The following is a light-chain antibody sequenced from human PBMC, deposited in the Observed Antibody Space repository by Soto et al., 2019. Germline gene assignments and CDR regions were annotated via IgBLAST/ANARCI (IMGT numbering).Light chain of an antibody. Sequence: VLTQSPVHLKLSPEERATLSFSANQSFRGLLAWYQQKPGEAPRLLMYGASSRATGIPDRFSGSGSGTDFTLTISRLEPEDFAVYYCQQYGSSRTFGGGTKVDI. CDR2: GAS. J-gene: IGKJ4*01. V-gene: IGKV3-20*01. CDR1: QSFRGL. CDR3: QQYGSSRT.